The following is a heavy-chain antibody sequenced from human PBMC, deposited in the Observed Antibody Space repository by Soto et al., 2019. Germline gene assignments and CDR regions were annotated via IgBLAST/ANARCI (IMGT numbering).Heavy chain of an antibody. CDR3: ASVVGATTWSDY. D-gene: IGHD1-26*01. CDR1: AFTFSSYS. J-gene: IGHJ4*02. CDR2: ISSSSSYI. V-gene: IGHV3-21*01. Sequence: PWGSLRLSCAASAFTFSSYSMNWVRQAPGNGLEWVSSISSSSSYIYYADSVKCRFTISRDNAKNSLYLQMNSLRAEDAAVYYCASVVGATTWSDYWGQGPMGTVSS.